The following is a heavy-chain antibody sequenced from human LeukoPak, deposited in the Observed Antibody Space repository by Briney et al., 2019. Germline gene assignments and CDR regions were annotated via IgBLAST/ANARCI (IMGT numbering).Heavy chain of an antibody. D-gene: IGHD3-16*01. CDR1: GGTFSSYA. CDR2: IIPILGIA. CDR3: ARGVGWVKSYYYGMDV. V-gene: IGHV1-69*10. J-gene: IGHJ6*02. Sequence: SVKVSCRASGGTFSSYAISWVRQAPGQGLEWMGGIIPILGIANYAQKFQGRVTITADESTSTAYMELSSLRSEDTAVSYCARGVGWVKSYYYGMDVWGQGTTVTVSS.